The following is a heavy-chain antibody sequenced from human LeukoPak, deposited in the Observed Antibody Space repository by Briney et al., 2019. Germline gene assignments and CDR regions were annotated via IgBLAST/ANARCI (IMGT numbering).Heavy chain of an antibody. D-gene: IGHD3-22*01. J-gene: IGHJ6*03. V-gene: IGHV3-7*01. CDR2: IKQDGSEK. CDR3: ARTTWRYYYDSSGYPYYYMDV. CDR1: GFTFSSYW. Sequence: GALRLSCAASGFTFSSYWMSWVRQAPGKGLEWVADIKQDGSEKYYVDSVKGRFTISRDNAKNSLYLQMNSLRAEDTAVYYCARTTWRYYYDSSGYPYYYMDVWGKGTTVTISS.